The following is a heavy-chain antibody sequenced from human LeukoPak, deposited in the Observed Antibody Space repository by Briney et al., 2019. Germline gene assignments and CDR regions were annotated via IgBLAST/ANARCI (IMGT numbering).Heavy chain of an antibody. J-gene: IGHJ4*02. Sequence: GGSLRLSCAASGFTFSSHWMSWVRQAPGKGLEWVANIKQDGSEKYYVDSVKGRFTISRDNAKNSLYLQMNSLRAEDTAVYYCASRIFGLDYWGQGTLVTVSS. CDR2: IKQDGSEK. D-gene: IGHD2-15*01. V-gene: IGHV3-7*01. CDR1: GFTFSSHW. CDR3: ASRIFGLDY.